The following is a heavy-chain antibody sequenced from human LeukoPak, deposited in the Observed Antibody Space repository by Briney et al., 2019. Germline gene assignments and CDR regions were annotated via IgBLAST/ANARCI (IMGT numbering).Heavy chain of an antibody. J-gene: IGHJ4*02. CDR2: INHSGST. D-gene: IGHD3-22*01. CDR1: GGSFSGYY. CDR3: AREIYDSSGYYYGEYYFDY. V-gene: IGHV4-34*01. Sequence: SETLSLTCAVYGGSFSGYYWSWIRQPPGKGLEWIGEINHSGSTNYNPFLKSRVTISVDTSKNQFSLKLSSVTAADTAVYYCAREIYDSSGYYYGEYYFDYWGQGTLVTV.